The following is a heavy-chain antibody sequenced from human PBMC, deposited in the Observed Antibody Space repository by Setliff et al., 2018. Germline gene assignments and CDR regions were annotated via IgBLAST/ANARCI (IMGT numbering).Heavy chain of an antibody. CDR3: ARLGGLLVATMPFDY. D-gene: IGHD5-12*01. CDR1: GFSITNGYY. CDR2: IFQSGIT. V-gene: IGHV4-38-2*01. J-gene: IGHJ4*02. Sequence: SETLSLTCAVSGFSITNGYYWGWIRQSPGGGLEWIANIFQSGITFYNPSLKSRVTMSLDTSTNQFSLKLRSVTAADTAVYYCARLGGLLVATMPFDYWGQGIPVTVSS.